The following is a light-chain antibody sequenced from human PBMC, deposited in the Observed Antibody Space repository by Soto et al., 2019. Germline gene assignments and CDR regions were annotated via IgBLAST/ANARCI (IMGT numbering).Light chain of an antibody. CDR1: SSNIGAGYD. Sequence: QSVLTQPPSVSGAPGQRVTISCTGSSSNIGAGYDVHWYQQLPGTAPKLLIYGNSNRPSGVPDRFSGSKSGTSASLAITGLQAEDEADYYCQSYDSSLSXSVXGXGTKLTXL. J-gene: IGLJ3*02. V-gene: IGLV1-40*01. CDR2: GNS. CDR3: QSYDSSLSXSV.